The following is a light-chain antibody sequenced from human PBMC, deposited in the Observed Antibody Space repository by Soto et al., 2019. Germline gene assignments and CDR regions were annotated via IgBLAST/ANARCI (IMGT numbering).Light chain of an antibody. V-gene: IGLV2-14*01. Sequence: QSALTQSASVSGSPGQSITLSCTGTSSDIGCDNYFYWYQQDPDKPPKLMIFEVSNRPSGVSNRFSGSKSGNTASLTISRLLPEDEADYYCSSYTTSSTVAFGGGTKLTVL. CDR3: SSYTTSSTVA. CDR2: EVS. CDR1: SSDIGCDNY. J-gene: IGLJ2*01.